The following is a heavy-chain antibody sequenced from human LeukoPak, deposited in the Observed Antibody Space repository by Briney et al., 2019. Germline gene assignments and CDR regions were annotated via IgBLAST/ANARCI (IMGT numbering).Heavy chain of an antibody. D-gene: IGHD6-19*01. CDR3: ARDTQLGWWDYYYYYYGMDV. J-gene: IGHJ6*02. CDR2: IIPILGIA. CDR1: GGTFSSYA. Sequence: SVKVSCKASGGTFSSYAISWVRQAPGQGLEWMGRIIPILGIANYAQKFQGRVTITADKSTSTAYMELSRLRSDDTAVYYCARDTQLGWWDYYYYYYGMDVWGQGTTVTVSS. V-gene: IGHV1-69*04.